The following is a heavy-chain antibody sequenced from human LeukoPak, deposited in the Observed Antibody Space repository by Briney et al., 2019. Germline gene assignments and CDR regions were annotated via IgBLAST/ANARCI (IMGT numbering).Heavy chain of an antibody. CDR2: ITSGANT. D-gene: IGHD6-13*01. V-gene: IGHV3-23*01. CDR1: GFTFNTYA. CDR3: AKARAGDITAAFNY. Sequence: GGSLRLSCAASGFTFNTYAMSWVRQAPGKGLEWVSGITSGANTYYADSVKGRFTISRDNSENTLNLRMNSLRAEDTAIYYCAKARAGDITAAFNYWGQGTLVTVSS. J-gene: IGHJ4*02.